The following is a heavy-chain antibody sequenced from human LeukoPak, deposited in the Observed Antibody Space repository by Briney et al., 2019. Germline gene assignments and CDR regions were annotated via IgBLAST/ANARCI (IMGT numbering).Heavy chain of an antibody. CDR2: IIPIFGTA. Sequence: SVKVSCKASGGTFSSYAISWVRQAPGQGLEWMGGIIPIFGTANYAQKFQGRVTITADESTSTAYMELSSLRSEDTAVYYCARAAQSGNGGWTPQYYYYYMGVWGKGTTVTVSS. D-gene: IGHD6-19*01. V-gene: IGHV1-69*01. J-gene: IGHJ6*03. CDR3: ARAAQSGNGGWTPQYYYYYMGV. CDR1: GGTFSSYA.